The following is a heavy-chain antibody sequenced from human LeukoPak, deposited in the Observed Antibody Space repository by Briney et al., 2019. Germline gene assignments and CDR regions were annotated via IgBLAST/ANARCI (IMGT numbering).Heavy chain of an antibody. V-gene: IGHV1-18*01. Sequence: GASVKVSCKASGYTFTSYGISWVRQAPGQGLEWMGWISAYNGNTNYAQKLQGRATMTTDTSTSTAYMELRSLRSDDTAVYYCARDHVTTVTAGDVDWGQGTLVTVSS. CDR1: GYTFTSYG. CDR2: ISAYNGNT. J-gene: IGHJ4*02. CDR3: ARDHVTTVTAGDVD. D-gene: IGHD4-17*01.